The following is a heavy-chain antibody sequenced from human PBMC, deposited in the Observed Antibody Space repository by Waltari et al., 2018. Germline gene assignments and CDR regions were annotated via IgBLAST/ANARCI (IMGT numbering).Heavy chain of an antibody. Sequence: QVQLQESGPGLVKPSETLSLTCTVSGGSISSYYWSWIRQPPGKGPEWIGYIYYSGSTNYNPSLKSRVTISVDTSKNQFSLKLSSVTAADTAVYYCARVGVAATLDYWGQGTLVTVSS. CDR2: IYYSGST. J-gene: IGHJ4*02. V-gene: IGHV4-59*01. CDR3: ARVGVAATLDY. D-gene: IGHD2-15*01. CDR1: GGSISSYY.